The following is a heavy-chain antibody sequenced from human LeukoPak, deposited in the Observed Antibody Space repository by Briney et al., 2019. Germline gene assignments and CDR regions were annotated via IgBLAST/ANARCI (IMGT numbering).Heavy chain of an antibody. J-gene: IGHJ4*02. CDR1: GGTFSSYA. CDR2: IIPIFGTA. V-gene: IGHV1-69*05. CDR3: ARGQRNYFRAVDD. Sequence: SVKVSCKASGGTFSSYAISWVRQAPGQGLEWMGGIIPIFGTANYAQKFQGRVTITTDESTSTAYMELSSLRSEDTAVYYCARGQRNYFRAVDDWGQGPLVTVSS. D-gene: IGHD1-7*01.